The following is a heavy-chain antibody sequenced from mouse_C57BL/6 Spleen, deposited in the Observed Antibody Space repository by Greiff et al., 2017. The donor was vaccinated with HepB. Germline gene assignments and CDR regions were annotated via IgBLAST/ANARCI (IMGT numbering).Heavy chain of an antibody. Sequence: QVHVKQSGAELVRPGTSVKVSCKASGYAFTNYLIEWVKQRPGQGLEWIGVINPGSGGTNYNEKFKGKATLTADKSSSTAYMQLSSLTSEDSAVYFCARGYYGSSWYFDVWGTGTTVTVSS. J-gene: IGHJ1*03. CDR1: GYAFTNYL. D-gene: IGHD1-1*01. CDR2: INPGSGGT. CDR3: ARGYYGSSWYFDV. V-gene: IGHV1-54*01.